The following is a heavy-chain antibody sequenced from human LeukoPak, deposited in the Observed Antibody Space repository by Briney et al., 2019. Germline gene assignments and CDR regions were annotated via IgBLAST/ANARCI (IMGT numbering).Heavy chain of an antibody. CDR1: GFTFSNYN. CDR3: AKAPLRCSSTSCYSEFQH. Sequence: GGSLRLSCAASGFTFSNYNMNWVRQAPGKGLEWVSAISGSGGSTYYADSVKGRFTISRDNSKTTLYLQMNSLRAEDTAVYYCAKAPLRCSSTSCYSEFQHWGQGTLVTVSS. J-gene: IGHJ1*01. D-gene: IGHD2-2*01. V-gene: IGHV3-23*01. CDR2: ISGSGGST.